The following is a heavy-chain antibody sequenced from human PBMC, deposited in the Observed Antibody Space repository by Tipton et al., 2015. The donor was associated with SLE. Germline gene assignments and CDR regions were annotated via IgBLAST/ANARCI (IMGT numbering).Heavy chain of an antibody. Sequence: GLVKPSETLSLTCAVYGGSFSGHYRSWIRQLPGKGLEWIGEVNDSGSTDYNPSLKSRLTISVDTSKNQFSLNLSSVTAADTAVYYCARDPRGDDGFDVWGQGTMVTVSS. D-gene: IGHD3-16*01. V-gene: IGHV4-34*01. CDR1: GGSFSGHY. J-gene: IGHJ3*01. CDR3: ARDPRGDDGFDV. CDR2: VNDSGST.